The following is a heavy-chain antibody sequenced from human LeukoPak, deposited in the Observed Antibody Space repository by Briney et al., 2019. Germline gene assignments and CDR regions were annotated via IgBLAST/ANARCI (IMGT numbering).Heavy chain of an antibody. D-gene: IGHD3-22*01. CDR2: IIPILGIA. Sequence: SVKVSCKASGGTFSSYAISWVRQAPGQGLEWMGRIIPILGIANYAQKFQGRATITADKSTSTAYMELSSLRSEDTAVYYCARVGRSSGYAYWGQGTLVTVSS. J-gene: IGHJ4*02. CDR3: ARVGRSSGYAY. CDR1: GGTFSSYA. V-gene: IGHV1-69*04.